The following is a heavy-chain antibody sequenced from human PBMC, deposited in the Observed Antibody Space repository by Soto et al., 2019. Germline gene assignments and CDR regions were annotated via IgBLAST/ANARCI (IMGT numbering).Heavy chain of an antibody. Sequence: GASVKVSCKASGYTFTSYYMHWVRQAPGEGLEWMGIINCSGGSISYAQKFQGRVTMTRDTSTSSVYMELSSLRSEDTAVYYCVRGYCRAGNCYPGEGDYWGQGTLVTVSS. V-gene: IGHV1-46*03. J-gene: IGHJ4*02. CDR3: VRGYCRAGNCYPGEGDY. D-gene: IGHD2-15*01. CDR2: INCSGGSI. CDR1: GYTFTSYY.